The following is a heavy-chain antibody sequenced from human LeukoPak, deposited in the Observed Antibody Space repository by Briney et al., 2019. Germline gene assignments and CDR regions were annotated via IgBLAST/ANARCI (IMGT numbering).Heavy chain of an antibody. Sequence: ASVKVSCKASGYTFTSYGITWVRQAPGQGLEWMGWISAYNGNTNYAQNLQGRVTMTTDTSTRTVYMELSSLRSEDTAVYYCARTIAVAANWFDPWGQGTLVTVSS. CDR2: ISAYNGNT. CDR3: ARTIAVAANWFDP. V-gene: IGHV1-18*04. CDR1: GYTFTSYG. D-gene: IGHD6-19*01. J-gene: IGHJ5*02.